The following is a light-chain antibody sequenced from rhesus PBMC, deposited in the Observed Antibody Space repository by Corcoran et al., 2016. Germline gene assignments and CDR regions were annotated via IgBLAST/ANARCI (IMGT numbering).Light chain of an antibody. J-gene: IGKJ3*01. V-gene: IGKV1-33*02. CDR3: QPGYSTPFT. CDR1: QGISNA. Sequence: DIQMSQSPSSLSASVGDKVTITCRASQGISNALAWYQQKPGKAPKLLIYAASRLESGVPSRFSGSRSGTVFTLTISSLQPEDFATYYYQPGYSTPFTFGPGTKLDIK. CDR2: AAS.